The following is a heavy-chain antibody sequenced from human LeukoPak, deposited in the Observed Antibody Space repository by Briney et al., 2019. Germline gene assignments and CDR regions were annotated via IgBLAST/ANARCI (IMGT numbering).Heavy chain of an antibody. V-gene: IGHV4-59*08. CDR3: ASLCGGDCYDAFDI. CDR2: IYYSGST. J-gene: IGHJ3*02. D-gene: IGHD2-21*02. CDR1: GGSISSYY. Sequence: PSETLSLTCTVSGGSISSYYWSWIRQPPGKGLEWIGYIYYSGSTNYNLSLKSRVTISVDTSKNQFSLKLSSVTAADTAVYYCASLCGGDCYDAFDIWGQGTMVTVSS.